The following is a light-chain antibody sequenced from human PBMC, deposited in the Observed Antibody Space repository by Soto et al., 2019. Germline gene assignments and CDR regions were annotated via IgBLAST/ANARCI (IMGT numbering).Light chain of an antibody. CDR1: QSVSSSY. CDR3: QQYGTSPFT. CDR2: GAS. V-gene: IGKV3-20*01. J-gene: IGKJ3*01. Sequence: EIVLTQSPGTLSLSPGERATLSCRASQSVSSSYLAWYQQKPGQAPRLLIYGASSRATGIPDRFSGSGSGSDFTLTISRLVPEDFAFYYCQQYGTSPFTFGPGTKVDIK.